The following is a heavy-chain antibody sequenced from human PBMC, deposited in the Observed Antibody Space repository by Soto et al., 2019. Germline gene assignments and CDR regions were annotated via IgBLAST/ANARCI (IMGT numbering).Heavy chain of an antibody. Sequence: GGSLSLSCVASVLTFSTSRMHWVRQAPGKGLVWVSSMSRTGDNTYYADSVKGRFTISRDNSKNTLYLQMNSLRAEDTAIYYCAKDQSNSNPLYYFDFWGPGTLVTVSS. J-gene: IGHJ4*02. CDR1: VLTFSTSR. CDR3: AKDQSNSNPLYYFDF. D-gene: IGHD3-22*01. V-gene: IGHV3-23*01. CDR2: MSRTGDNT.